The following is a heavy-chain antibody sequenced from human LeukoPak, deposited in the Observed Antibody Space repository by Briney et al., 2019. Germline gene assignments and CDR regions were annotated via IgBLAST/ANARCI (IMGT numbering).Heavy chain of an antibody. Sequence: PGGSLRLSCAASGFTFSTYSMNWVRQAPGKGLEWVSSISSSSTYIYYADSVKGRFTISRDNAKNSLYLQMNSLRAEDTAVYYCAKDLDYGDYTEYFQHWGQGTLVTVSS. CDR3: AKDLDYGDYTEYFQH. CDR2: ISSSSTYI. CDR1: GFTFSTYS. V-gene: IGHV3-21*04. D-gene: IGHD4-17*01. J-gene: IGHJ1*01.